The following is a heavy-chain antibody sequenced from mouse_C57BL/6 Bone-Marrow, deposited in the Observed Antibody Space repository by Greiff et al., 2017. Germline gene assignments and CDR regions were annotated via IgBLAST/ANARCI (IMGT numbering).Heavy chain of an antibody. CDR2: ISDGGSYT. CDR3: ARDEDYYGSSEAY. V-gene: IGHV5-4*01. J-gene: IGHJ3*01. D-gene: IGHD1-1*01. CDR1: GFTFSSYA. Sequence: EVKLMESGGGLVKPGGSLKLSCAASGFTFSSYAMSWVRQTPEKRLEWVATISDGGSYTYYPDNVKGRFTISRDNAKNNLYLQMSHLKSEDTAMYYCARDEDYYGSSEAYWGQGTLVTVSA.